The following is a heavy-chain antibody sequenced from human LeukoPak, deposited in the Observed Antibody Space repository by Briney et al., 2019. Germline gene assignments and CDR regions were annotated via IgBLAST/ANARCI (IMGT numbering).Heavy chain of an antibody. CDR3: ARASALATPPFAY. J-gene: IGHJ4*02. CDR2: INIDGSTS. D-gene: IGHD5-12*01. Sequence: GGSLRLSCAASGFTFSSYWRHWVRQAPRKGLVCVSRINIDGSTSNYADSVKGRFTISRDNAKNAVYLQMSSLRVEDTAVYYCARASALATPPFAYWGQGTLVTVSS. V-gene: IGHV3-74*01. CDR1: GFTFSSYW.